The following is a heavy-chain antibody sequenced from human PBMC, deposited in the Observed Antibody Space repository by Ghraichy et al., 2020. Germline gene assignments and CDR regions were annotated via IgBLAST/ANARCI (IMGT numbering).Heavy chain of an antibody. CDR2: IGGSGGTT. CDR3: AKVPSGRKYYDI. D-gene: IGHD2-15*01. Sequence: GGSRRLSCAASGFTFSSCTMTWVRQAPGKGLEWVSSIGGSGGTTLYADSLKGRFTISRDNSKNTLFLQMNSLRAEDTAVYYCAKVPSGRKYYDIWGQGTMVTVSS. CDR1: GFTFSSCT. J-gene: IGHJ3*02. V-gene: IGHV3-23*01.